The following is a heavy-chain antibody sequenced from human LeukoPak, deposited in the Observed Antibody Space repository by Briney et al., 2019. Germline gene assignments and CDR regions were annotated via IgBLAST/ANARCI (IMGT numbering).Heavy chain of an antibody. CDR1: GFSFMNAW. V-gene: IGHV3-15*01. Sequence: PGGSLRLSCAASGFSFMNAWMIWVRQAPGKGLEWVGRIKSNADGGTPDYAAPARGRFTISRDDSKNTLYLQMNSLKTADTVVYYCTTFYHEYSPYWGRGTLVTVSS. D-gene: IGHD2/OR15-2a*01. J-gene: IGHJ4*02. CDR3: TTFYHEYSPY. CDR2: IKSNADGGTP.